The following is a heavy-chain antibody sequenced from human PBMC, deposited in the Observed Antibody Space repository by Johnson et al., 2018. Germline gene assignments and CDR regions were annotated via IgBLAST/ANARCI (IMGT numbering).Heavy chain of an antibody. J-gene: IGHJ1*01. CDR1: GGSISSYY. D-gene: IGHD5-24*01. V-gene: IGHV4-59*01. CDR3: AKDLGGYNKWEHFQD. CDR2: IYYSGST. Sequence: QVQLQESGPGLVKPSETLSLTCTVSGGSISSYYWSWIRQPPGKGLEWIGYIYYSGSTNYNPSLKSRVTISVDTSKNQFSLKLGSVTAADTAIYYCAKDLGGYNKWEHFQDWGQGTLVTVSA.